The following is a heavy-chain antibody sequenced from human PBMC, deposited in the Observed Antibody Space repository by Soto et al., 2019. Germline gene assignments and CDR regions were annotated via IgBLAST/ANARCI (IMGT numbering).Heavy chain of an antibody. Sequence: EVQLLESGGGLVQPGGSLRLSCAASGFTFSNYAMSWVRQAPGKGLEWFSGISASGRTTYYADSVKGRFTISRDNSKNTLYLQMNSLRAEDTAVYYCAKVGLGSPNYYFDYWGQGTLVTVSS. CDR2: ISASGRTT. J-gene: IGHJ4*02. D-gene: IGHD1-1*01. V-gene: IGHV3-23*01. CDR1: GFTFSNYA. CDR3: AKVGLGSPNYYFDY.